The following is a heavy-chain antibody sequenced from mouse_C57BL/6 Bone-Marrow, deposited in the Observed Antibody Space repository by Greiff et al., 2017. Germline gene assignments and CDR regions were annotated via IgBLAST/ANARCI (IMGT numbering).Heavy chain of an antibody. D-gene: IGHD1-1*01. CDR1: GYTFTSYW. Sequence: QVQLQQPGAELVKPGASVKLSCKASGYTFTSYWMHWVKQRPGRGLEWIGRIDPNSGGTKYNEKFKSKATLTVDKPSSTAYMQLSSLTSEDSAVYYCASPLITTVVATPDWFAYWGQGTLVTVSA. CDR2: IDPNSGGT. V-gene: IGHV1-72*01. CDR3: ASPLITTVVATPDWFAY. J-gene: IGHJ3*01.